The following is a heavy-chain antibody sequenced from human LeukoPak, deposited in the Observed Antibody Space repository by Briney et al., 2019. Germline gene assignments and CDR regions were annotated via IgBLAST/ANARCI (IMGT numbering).Heavy chain of an antibody. J-gene: IGHJ4*02. V-gene: IGHV3-30*18. CDR2: ISYDGSNK. Sequence: PGGSLRLSCAASGFTFSSYGMHWVRRAPGKGLEWVAVISYDGSNKYYADSVKGRFTISRDNSKNTLYLQMNSLRAEDTAVYYCAKDHRTLYSSSWSYFDYWGQGTLVTVSS. CDR3: AKDHRTLYSSSWSYFDY. CDR1: GFTFSSYG. D-gene: IGHD6-13*01.